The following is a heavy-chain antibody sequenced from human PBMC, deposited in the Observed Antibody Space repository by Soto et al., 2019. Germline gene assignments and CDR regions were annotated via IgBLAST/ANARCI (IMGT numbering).Heavy chain of an antibody. J-gene: IGHJ5*02. CDR1: GGSISSYY. CDR2: IYYSGST. CDR3: ARVGRGYYYGSGRSGANWFDP. D-gene: IGHD3-10*01. Sequence: SETLSLTCTVSGGSISSYYWSWIRQPPGKGLEWIGYIYYSGSTNYNPSLKSRVTISVDTSKNQFSLKLSSVTAADTAVYYCARVGRGYYYGSGRSGANWFDPWGQGTLVTVSS. V-gene: IGHV4-59*01.